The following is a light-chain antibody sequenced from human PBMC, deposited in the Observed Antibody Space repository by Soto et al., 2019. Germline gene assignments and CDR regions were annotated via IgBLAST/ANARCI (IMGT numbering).Light chain of an antibody. J-gene: IGKJ1*01. CDR2: AAS. V-gene: IGKV1-39*01. CDR3: QQSYSTPWT. Sequence: DIQLTQSPSSLSPSVGDRVTITCRASQSISSYLNWYQQKPGKAPKLLIYAASSLQSGVPSRFSGSGSGTDFTLTISSLQPEDFATYYCQQSYSTPWTFGQGTKVDI. CDR1: QSISSY.